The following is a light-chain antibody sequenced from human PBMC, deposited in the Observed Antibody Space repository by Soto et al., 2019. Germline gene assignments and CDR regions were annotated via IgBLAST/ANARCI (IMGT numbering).Light chain of an antibody. CDR2: GAA. Sequence: DIQLTQSPSSLSASVGDRVTITCRASQSISIYLNWYQHKPGRAPKLLIFGAATLHTGVPPRFSGRGSGTNFTLTITSLQPEDFATYYCQQSYTSLALTCGGGTKVEI. CDR3: QQSYTSLALT. CDR1: QSISIY. V-gene: IGKV1-39*01. J-gene: IGKJ4*01.